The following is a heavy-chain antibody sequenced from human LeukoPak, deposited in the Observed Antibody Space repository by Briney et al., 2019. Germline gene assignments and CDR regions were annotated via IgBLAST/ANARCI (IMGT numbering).Heavy chain of an antibody. CDR2: IYYSGST. CDR3: ARLHDGYRYGADY. Sequence: SETLSLTCTVSGGSISSYYWGWIRQPPGKGLEWIGYIYYSGSTNYNPSLKSRVTISVDTSKNQFSLKLSPVTAADTAVYYCARLHDGYRYGADYWGQGTLVTVSS. J-gene: IGHJ4*02. CDR1: GGSISSYY. D-gene: IGHD5-18*01. V-gene: IGHV4-59*08.